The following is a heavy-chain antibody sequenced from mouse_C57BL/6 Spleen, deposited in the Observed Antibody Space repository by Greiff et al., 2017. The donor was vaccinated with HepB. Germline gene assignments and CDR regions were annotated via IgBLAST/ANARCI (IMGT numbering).Heavy chain of an antibody. Sequence: EVKLVESGGGLVKPGGSLKLSCAASGFTFSDYGMHWVRQAPEKGLEWVAYISSGSSTNYYADTVKGRYTISRDNAKNTLFLQMTSLRSEDTAMYYCARMRPMDYWGQGTSVTVSS. CDR2: ISSGSSTN. CDR3: ARMRPMDY. J-gene: IGHJ4*01. CDR1: GFTFSDYG. V-gene: IGHV5-17*01.